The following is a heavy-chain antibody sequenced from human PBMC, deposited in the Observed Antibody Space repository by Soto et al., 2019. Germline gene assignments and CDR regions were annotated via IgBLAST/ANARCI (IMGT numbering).Heavy chain of an antibody. D-gene: IGHD5-18*01. V-gene: IGHV5-51*01. CDR1: GYSFTSYW. J-gene: IGHJ6*02. Sequence: GESLKISCKVSGYSFTSYWIGWVRQMPGKGLEWMGIIYPGDSDTRYSPSFQGQVTISADKSISTAYLQWSSLKASDTAMYYCARLGGYSYGQLHGMDVWGQGTTVTVSS. CDR3: ARLGGYSYGQLHGMDV. CDR2: IYPGDSDT.